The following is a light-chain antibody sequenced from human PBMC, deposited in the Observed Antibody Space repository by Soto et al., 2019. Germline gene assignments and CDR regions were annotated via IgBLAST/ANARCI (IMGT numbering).Light chain of an antibody. CDR3: SSYAGSSNV. CDR2: EVN. Sequence: QSVLTQPPSASGSPGQSVAISCTGTSSDVGGYNYVSWYQQHPGKAPKLMIYEVNKRPPGVPDRFSGSKSGNTASLTVSGLQAEDEADYYCSSYAGSSNVFRTGTKVTVL. J-gene: IGLJ1*01. V-gene: IGLV2-8*01. CDR1: SSDVGGYNY.